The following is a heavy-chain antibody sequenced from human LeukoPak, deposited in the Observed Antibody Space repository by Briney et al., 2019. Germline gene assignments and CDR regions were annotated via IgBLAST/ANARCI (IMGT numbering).Heavy chain of an antibody. CDR1: GYSISSGYY. V-gene: IGHV4-38-2*02. Sequence: QPSETLSLTCTVSGYSISSGYYWGWIRQPPGKGLEWIGSIYHSGSTYYNPSLKSRVTISADTSKNQFSLKLSSVTAADTAVYYCASTNSNSIKFDPWGQGTLVTVSS. CDR3: ASTNSNSIKFDP. D-gene: IGHD4-23*01. J-gene: IGHJ5*02. CDR2: IYHSGST.